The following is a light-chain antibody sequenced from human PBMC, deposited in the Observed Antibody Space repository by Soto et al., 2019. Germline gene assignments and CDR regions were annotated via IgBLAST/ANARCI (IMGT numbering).Light chain of an antibody. V-gene: IGKV4-1*01. J-gene: IGKJ1*01. CDR3: QQYNNGPPWT. CDR1: QSVLFSINQKNY. Sequence: DIVLTQSPDSVAVSLGERATINCKSSQSVLFSINQKNYLAWYHQKPGQPPKLLIYWASIRESGVPTRFSGSGSGTNFTLTISSLQSEDFAVYHCQQYNNGPPWTFGQGTKVE. CDR2: WAS.